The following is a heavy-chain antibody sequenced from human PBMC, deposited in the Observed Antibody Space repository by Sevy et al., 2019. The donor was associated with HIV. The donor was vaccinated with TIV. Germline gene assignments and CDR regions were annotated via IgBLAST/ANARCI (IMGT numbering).Heavy chain of an antibody. Sequence: GGSLRLSCAASGFTFTLYAIHWVRRAPGKGLEWVARHSYSGTSKDYADSVKGRFTISRDDSKNTAYLQMNNLRTDDTAVYYCARVAVEYCTDDCYHRFDYWGQGTQVTVSS. J-gene: IGHJ4*02. CDR1: GFTFTLYA. V-gene: IGHV3-30-3*01. CDR2: HSYSGTSK. CDR3: ARVAVEYCTDDCYHRFDY. D-gene: IGHD2-21*02.